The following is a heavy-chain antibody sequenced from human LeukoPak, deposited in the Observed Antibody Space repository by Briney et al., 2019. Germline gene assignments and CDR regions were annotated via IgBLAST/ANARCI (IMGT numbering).Heavy chain of an antibody. J-gene: IGHJ6*02. Sequence: PGRSLRLSCAASGFTFSSYGMHWVRQAPGKGLEWVAVISYDGSNKYYADSVKGRFTISRDNSKNTLYLQMSSLRAEGTAVYYCAKDLRTLGYCSSTSCPGHYYYSMDVWGQGTTVTVSS. CDR3: AKDLRTLGYCSSTSCPGHYYYSMDV. CDR1: GFTFSSYG. D-gene: IGHD2-2*01. V-gene: IGHV3-30*18. CDR2: ISYDGSNK.